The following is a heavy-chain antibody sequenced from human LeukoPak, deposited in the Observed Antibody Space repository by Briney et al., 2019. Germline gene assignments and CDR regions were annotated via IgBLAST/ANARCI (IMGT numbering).Heavy chain of an antibody. CDR1: GDSVSSNSAA. Sequence: SQTLSLTCAISGDSVSSNSAAWNWIRQSPSRGLEWLGRTYYRSKWYNDYAVSVKSRITINPDTSKNQFSLQLNSVTAADTAVYYCAREVGQYSSGWLSSEYYFDSWGQGTLVTVSS. V-gene: IGHV6-1*01. CDR2: TYYRSKWYN. J-gene: IGHJ4*02. CDR3: AREVGQYSSGWLSSEYYFDS. D-gene: IGHD6-19*01.